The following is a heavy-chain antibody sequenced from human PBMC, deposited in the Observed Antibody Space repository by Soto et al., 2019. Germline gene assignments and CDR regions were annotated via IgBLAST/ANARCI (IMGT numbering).Heavy chain of an antibody. CDR1: GFTFSNAW. CDR2: IRSKTDGGTT. J-gene: IGHJ3*02. CDR3: TTEEWDYYIKDAFDI. V-gene: IGHV3-15*07. Sequence: GGSLRLSCAASGFTFSNAWMNWVRQAPGKGLEWVGRIRSKTDGGTTDYAAPVKGRFTISRDDSKNTLYLQMNSLKTEDTAVYYCTTEEWDYYIKDAFDIWGQGTMVTVSS. D-gene: IGHD3-22*01.